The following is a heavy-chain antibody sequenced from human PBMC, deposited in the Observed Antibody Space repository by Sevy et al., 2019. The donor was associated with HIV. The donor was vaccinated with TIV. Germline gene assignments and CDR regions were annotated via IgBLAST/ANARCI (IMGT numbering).Heavy chain of an antibody. V-gene: IGHV1-69*13. D-gene: IGHD3-22*01. J-gene: IGHJ6*02. CDR1: GGTFSSYA. CDR2: IIPIFGTA. CDR3: AKGHITMIVGYGMDV. Sequence: ASVKVSCKASGGTFSSYAISWVRQAPGQGLEWMGGIIPIFGTANYAQRFQGRVTITADESTSTAYMELSSLRSEDTAVYYCAKGHITMIVGYGMDVWGQGTTVTVS.